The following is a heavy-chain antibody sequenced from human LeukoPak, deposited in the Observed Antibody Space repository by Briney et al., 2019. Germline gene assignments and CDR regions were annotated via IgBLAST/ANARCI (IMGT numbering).Heavy chain of an antibody. Sequence: PSETLSLTCAVYGGSFSGYYWSWIRQPPGKGLEWIGEINHSGSTNYNPSLKSRVTISVDTSKNQFSLKLSSVTAADTAVYYCARGDPAMVSYWGQGPLVTVSS. D-gene: IGHD5-18*01. CDR3: ARGDPAMVSY. CDR2: INHSGST. CDR1: GGSFSGYY. V-gene: IGHV4-34*01. J-gene: IGHJ4*02.